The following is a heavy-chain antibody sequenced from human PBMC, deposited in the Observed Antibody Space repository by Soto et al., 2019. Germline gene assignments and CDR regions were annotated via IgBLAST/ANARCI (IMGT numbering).Heavy chain of an antibody. CDR1: GSATTKYY. Sequence: QVDLVQSGAEVKRPGASVTISCKASGSATTKYYTHWVRQAPGRGLEWMGIINPGGGSASYAQKFQGRVTVYRDTSTGTVFMDLSSLRSEDTAVYYCARDTNGWSLYGLDVWGQGTTVTVSS. CDR3: ARDTNGWSLYGLDV. CDR2: INPGGGSA. D-gene: IGHD6-19*01. V-gene: IGHV1-46*01. J-gene: IGHJ6*02.